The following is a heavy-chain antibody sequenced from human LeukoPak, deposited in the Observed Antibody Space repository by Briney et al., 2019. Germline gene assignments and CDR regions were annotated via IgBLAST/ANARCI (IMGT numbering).Heavy chain of an antibody. D-gene: IGHD2-2*02. CDR2: ISGSGGAT. Sequence: GGSLRLSCAASGFTFSNYGMSWVRQAPGKGLEWVSGISGSGGATYYADSVKGRFAISRDNSKNTLFLLMNSLRVEDTAVYYCAKATSASCYTSGNFWGQGTLVTVSS. V-gene: IGHV3-23*01. J-gene: IGHJ4*02. CDR3: AKATSASCYTSGNF. CDR1: GFTFSNYG.